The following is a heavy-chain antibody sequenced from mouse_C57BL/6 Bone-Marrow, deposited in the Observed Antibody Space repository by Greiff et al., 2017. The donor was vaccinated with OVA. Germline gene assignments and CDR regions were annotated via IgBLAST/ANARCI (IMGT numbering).Heavy chain of an antibody. Sequence: QVQLQQSGAELARPGASVKLSCKASGYTFTSYGISWVKQRTGQGLEWIGEIYPRSGNTYYNEKFKGKATLTADKSTSTAYMELRSLKSEDSAVYFCARRGIYYGNPFAYWGQGTLVTVSA. D-gene: IGHD2-1*01. CDR2: IYPRSGNT. V-gene: IGHV1-81*01. CDR3: ARRGIYYGNPFAY. J-gene: IGHJ3*01. CDR1: GYTFTSYG.